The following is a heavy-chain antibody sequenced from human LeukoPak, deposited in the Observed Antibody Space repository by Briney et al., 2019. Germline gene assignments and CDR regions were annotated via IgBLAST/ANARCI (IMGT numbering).Heavy chain of an antibody. CDR2: IKSKTDGGTT. J-gene: IGHJ3*02. Sequence: PGGSLRLSCAASGFTFSNAWMSWVRQAPGKGLEWVGRIKSKTDGGTTDYAAPVKGRFTISRDDSKNTLYLQMNSLKTEDTAVYYCTTGVRFLEWFPKTLDAFDIWGQGTMVTVSS. CDR1: GFTFSNAW. CDR3: TTGVRFLEWFPKTLDAFDI. V-gene: IGHV3-15*01. D-gene: IGHD3-3*01.